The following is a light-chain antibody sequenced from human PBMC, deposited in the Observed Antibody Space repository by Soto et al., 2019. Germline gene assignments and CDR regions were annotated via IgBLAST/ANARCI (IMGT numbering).Light chain of an antibody. CDR1: SSDAGGYHY. Sequence: QSVLTLPASVSWSPGQSTTISCTGTSSDAGGYHYVSWYQQHPGKAPKLMIYDVSNRPSGVSNRFSGSKSGNTASLTISGLQAEDETDYYCSSYTSSSTPPYVFGTGTKVTVL. V-gene: IGLV2-14*01. CDR3: SSYTSSSTPPYV. J-gene: IGLJ1*01. CDR2: DVS.